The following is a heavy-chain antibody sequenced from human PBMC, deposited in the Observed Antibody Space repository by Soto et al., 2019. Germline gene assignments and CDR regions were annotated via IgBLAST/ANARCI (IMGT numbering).Heavy chain of an antibody. CDR3: GRYRGFCSSTSGPPSDY. D-gene: IGHD2-2*01. J-gene: IGHJ4*02. CDR1: GFTFSDYY. Sequence: QVQLVESGGGLVKPGGSLRLSCAASGFTFSDYYMSWIRQAPGKGLEWVSYISSSGSTIYYSDSVKGRFTISRDNAKNPLFRKVNSLRAEDTALYYCGRYRGFCSSTSGPPSDYWGQGTLVTVSS. V-gene: IGHV3-11*01. CDR2: ISSSGSTI.